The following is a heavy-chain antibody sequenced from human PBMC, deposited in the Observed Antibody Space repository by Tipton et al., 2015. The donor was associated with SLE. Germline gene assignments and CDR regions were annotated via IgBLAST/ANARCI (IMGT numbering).Heavy chain of an antibody. CDR3: AKQFVDV. J-gene: IGHJ3*01. D-gene: IGHD5-24*01. CDR2: ISSSGDET. CDR1: GFTFNNYA. Sequence: SLRLSCTASGFTFNNYAMTWVRQAPGKGLEWVSAISSSGDETNYADSVKGRFTISRDNSKSTLYLQMSSLRAEDTAVYYCAKQFVDVWGQGTMVIVSS. V-gene: IGHV3-23*01.